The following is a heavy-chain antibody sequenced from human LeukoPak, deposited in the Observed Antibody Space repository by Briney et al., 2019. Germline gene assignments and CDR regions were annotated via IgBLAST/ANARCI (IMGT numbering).Heavy chain of an antibody. CDR1: GFTVRTHS. V-gene: IGHV3-53*01. D-gene: IGHD2-15*01. Sequence: GGSLRLSCAASGFTVRTHSMSWVRQAPGKGLEWVSVIYGGGSTYYADSVTGRFTISRDSSKNTLFLQMNSLRAEDTALYYCASAREYCCGAECYEYFQHWGQGTLVTVFS. CDR3: ASAREYCCGAECYEYFQH. CDR2: IYGGGST. J-gene: IGHJ1*01.